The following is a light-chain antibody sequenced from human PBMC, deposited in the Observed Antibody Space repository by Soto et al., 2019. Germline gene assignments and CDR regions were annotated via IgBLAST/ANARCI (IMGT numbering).Light chain of an antibody. J-gene: IGLJ3*02. CDR1: SSEVGGYNF. CDR3: SSYTSISTVV. CDR2: NVS. V-gene: IGLV2-14*01. Sequence: QSALTQPASVSGSPGQSITISCTGTSSEVGGYNFVSWYQQHPGKAPKVMIYNVSNRPSGVSNRFSGSKSGNTASLTISGLQAEDEADYYCSSYTSISTVVFGGGTKLTVL.